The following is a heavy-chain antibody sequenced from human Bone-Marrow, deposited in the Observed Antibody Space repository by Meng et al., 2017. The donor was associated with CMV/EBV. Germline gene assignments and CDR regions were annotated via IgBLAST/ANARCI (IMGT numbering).Heavy chain of an antibody. CDR2: IIPILGIA. D-gene: IGHD3-22*01. CDR3: ARTRYDSTAYDGYYYYAMDV. Sequence: SVKVSCKASGGTFSSYTISWVRQAPGQGLEWMGRIIPILGIANYAQKFQGRVTITADKSTSTAYMELSSLRSEDTAVYYCARTRYDSTAYDGYYYYAMDVWGQGTTVTVSS. J-gene: IGHJ6*02. CDR1: GGTFSSYT. V-gene: IGHV1-69*02.